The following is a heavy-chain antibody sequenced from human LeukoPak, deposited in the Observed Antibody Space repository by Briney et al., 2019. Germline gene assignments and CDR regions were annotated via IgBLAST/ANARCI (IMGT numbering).Heavy chain of an antibody. CDR2: IKQDGSEK. J-gene: IGHJ3*01. V-gene: IGHV3-7*03. CDR1: GFTFSSYW. D-gene: IGHD6-13*01. Sequence: PGGSLRLSCAASGFTFSSYWMSWVRQAPGKGLEWVANIKQDGSEKYYVDSVKGRFTISRDNAKNSLYLQMNSLRGEDMALYYCAKDRQKGSSLTAAGDAFDVWGHGTMVIVSS. CDR3: AKDRQKGSSLTAAGDAFDV.